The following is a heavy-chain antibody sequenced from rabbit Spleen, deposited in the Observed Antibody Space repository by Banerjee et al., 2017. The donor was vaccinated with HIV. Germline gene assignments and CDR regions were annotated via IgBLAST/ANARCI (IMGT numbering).Heavy chain of an antibody. CDR1: GFSFSSRYY. D-gene: IGHD1-1*01. CDR3: ARDTSSSFSSYGMDL. J-gene: IGHJ6*01. V-gene: IGHV1S40*01. CDR2: IYTGSSGDT. Sequence: EESGGDLVKPGASLTLTCTASGFSFSSRYYMCWVRQAPGKGLEWIACIYTGSSGDTYYASWAKGRFTISKTSSTTVDLQMTRLTAADTATYFCARDTSSSFSSYGMDLWGQGTLVTVS.